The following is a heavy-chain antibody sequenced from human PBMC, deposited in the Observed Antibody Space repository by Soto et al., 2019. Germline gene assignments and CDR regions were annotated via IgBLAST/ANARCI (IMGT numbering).Heavy chain of an antibody. V-gene: IGHV2-70*01. Sequence: SGPTVVNPTQTLTLTCTFSGFSLSTSGMCVSWIRQPPGKALEWLALIDWDDDKYYSTSLKTRLTISTDTSKNQVVLTMTNMDPVDTATYYCARIPALRGCYGSGSYYNYNYYGMDVWGQGTTVTVSS. CDR2: IDWDDDK. D-gene: IGHD3-10*01. CDR1: GFSLSTSGMC. J-gene: IGHJ6*02. CDR3: ARIPALRGCYGSGSYYNYNYYGMDV.